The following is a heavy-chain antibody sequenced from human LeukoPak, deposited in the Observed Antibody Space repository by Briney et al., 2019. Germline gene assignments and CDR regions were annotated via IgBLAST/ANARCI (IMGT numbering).Heavy chain of an antibody. CDR3: ARATTVTTVPVWFDP. J-gene: IGHJ5*02. CDR2: ISAYNGNT. CDR1: GYTFTSYG. D-gene: IGHD4-17*01. Sequence: PGASVKVSCKASGYTFTSYGISWVRQAPGQGLEWMGWISAYNGNTNYAQKPQGRVTMTTDTSTSTAYMELRSLRSDDTAVYYCARATTVTTVPVWFDPWGQGTLVTVSS. V-gene: IGHV1-18*01.